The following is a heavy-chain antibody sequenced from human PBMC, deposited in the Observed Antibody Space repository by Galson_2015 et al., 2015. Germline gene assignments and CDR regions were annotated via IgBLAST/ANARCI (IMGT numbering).Heavy chain of an antibody. J-gene: IGHJ4*02. CDR3: ARVWFGELLALDY. CDR1: GYTFTSYA. CDR2: INAGNGNT. V-gene: IGHV1-3*01. Sequence: SVKVSCMASGYTFTSYAMHWVRQAPGQRLEWMGWINAGNGNTKYSQKFQGRVTITRDTSASTAYMELSSLRSEDTAVYYCARVWFGELLALDYWGQGTLVTVSS. D-gene: IGHD3-10*01.